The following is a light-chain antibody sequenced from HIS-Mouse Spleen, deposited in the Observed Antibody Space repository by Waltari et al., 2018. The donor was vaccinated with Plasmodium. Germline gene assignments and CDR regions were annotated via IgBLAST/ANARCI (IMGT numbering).Light chain of an antibody. CDR2: GAS. Sequence: EIVLTQSPGTLSLSPGERATLSCRASQSVSSSYLAWYQQKPGQAPSLPIYGASSRAPGIPDRFSGSWSGTDFTLTISRLEPEDFAVYYCQQYGSSPLTFGGGTKVEIK. V-gene: IGKV3-20*01. J-gene: IGKJ4*01. CDR1: QSVSSSY. CDR3: QQYGSSPLT.